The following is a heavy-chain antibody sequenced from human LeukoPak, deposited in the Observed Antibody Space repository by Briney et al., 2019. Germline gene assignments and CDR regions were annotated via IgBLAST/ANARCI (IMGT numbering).Heavy chain of an antibody. D-gene: IGHD6-19*01. J-gene: IGHJ6*02. Sequence: ASVKVSCKASGYTFTGYYMHWARQAPGQGLEWMGWINPNSGGTNYAQKFQGRVTMTRDTSISTAYMELSRLRSDDTAVYYCAGIAVDNTYYYYGMDVWGQGTTVTVSS. V-gene: IGHV1-2*02. CDR2: INPNSGGT. CDR1: GYTFTGYY. CDR3: AGIAVDNTYYYYGMDV.